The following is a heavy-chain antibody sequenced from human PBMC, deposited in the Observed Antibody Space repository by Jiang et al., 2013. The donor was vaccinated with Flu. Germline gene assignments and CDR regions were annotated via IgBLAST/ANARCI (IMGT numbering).Heavy chain of an antibody. CDR3: ARESPGWELDRNYGMDV. Sequence: SGSGLVKPSGTLSLTCAVSGGSISSSNWWSWVRQPPGKGLEWIGEIYHSGSTNYNPSLKSRVTISVDKSKNQFSLKLSSVTAADTAVYYCARESPGWELDRNYGMDVWGKGTTVTVSP. D-gene: IGHD1-26*01. J-gene: IGHJ6*04. CDR2: IYHSGST. CDR1: GGSISSSNW. V-gene: IGHV4-4*02.